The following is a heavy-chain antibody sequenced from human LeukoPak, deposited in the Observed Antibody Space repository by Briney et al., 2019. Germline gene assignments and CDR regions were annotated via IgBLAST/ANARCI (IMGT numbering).Heavy chain of an antibody. J-gene: IGHJ4*02. D-gene: IGHD3-16*02. Sequence: GGSLRLSCAASGFTFSSYGMHWVRQAPGKGLEWVAVISYDGSNKYYADSVKGRFTISRDNSKNTLYLQMNSLRAEDTAVYYCAKDVYYDYVWGSYPFDYWGQGTLVTVSS. CDR1: GFTFSSYG. V-gene: IGHV3-30*18. CDR3: AKDVYYDYVWGSYPFDY. CDR2: ISYDGSNK.